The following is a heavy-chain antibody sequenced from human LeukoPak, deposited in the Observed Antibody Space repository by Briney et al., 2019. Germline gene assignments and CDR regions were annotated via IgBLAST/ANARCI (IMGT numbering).Heavy chain of an antibody. J-gene: IGHJ4*02. D-gene: IGHD3-10*01. CDR2: ISSSGSTI. CDR1: GFTFSSYE. CDR3: ARDPSLGSGSYYFDY. Sequence: GGSLRLSCAASGFTFSSYEMNWVRQAPGKGLEWVSYISSSGSTIYYADSVKGRFTISRDNAQNSLYLQMNSLRAEDTAVYYCARDPSLGSGSYYFDYWGQGTLVTVSS. V-gene: IGHV3-48*03.